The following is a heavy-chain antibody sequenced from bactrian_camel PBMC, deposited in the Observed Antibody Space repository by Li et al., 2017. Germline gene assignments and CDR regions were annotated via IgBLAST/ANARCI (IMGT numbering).Heavy chain of an antibody. Sequence: HVQLVESGGGLVQAGKSLRLSSAISGDSVRRICMGWFRQYPGQARQTIATIASDGKTDYTDSTSGRFSISKDSAKNTLYLQMNSLKPEDTAVYYCVRSEYGGSWTDSFFGYWGQGTQVTVS. J-gene: IGHJ6*01. CDR3: VRSEYGGSWTDSFFGY. V-gene: IGHV3-2*01. CDR1: GDSVRRIC. CDR2: IASDGKT. D-gene: IGHD6*01.